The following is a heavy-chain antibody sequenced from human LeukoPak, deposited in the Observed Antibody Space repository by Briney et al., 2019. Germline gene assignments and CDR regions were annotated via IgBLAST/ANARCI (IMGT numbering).Heavy chain of an antibody. CDR2: ISSSGGTI. V-gene: IGHV3-48*03. CDR3: ARNEWGSYYFDY. Sequence: GGSLRLSCAASGFTFRSYEMNWVRQAPGKGLEWVSYISSSGGTIYSADSVRGRFTISRDNAKNSLYLQMNSLRAEDTAVYYCARNEWGSYYFDYWGQETLVTVSS. D-gene: IGHD1-1*01. J-gene: IGHJ4*02. CDR1: GFTFRSYE.